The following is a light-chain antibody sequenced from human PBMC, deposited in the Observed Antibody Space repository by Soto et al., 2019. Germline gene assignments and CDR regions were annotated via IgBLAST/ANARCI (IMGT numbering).Light chain of an antibody. J-gene: IGKJ1*01. CDR2: GAS. V-gene: IGKV3-20*01. CDR3: QQYGSSPT. Sequence: EIVLTQSPGTLSLPPGERATLSCRASQSVSSSYLAWYQQKPGQAPRLLIYGASRRATGIPDRFSGSGSGTDFTLTISRLEPEDFAVYYCQQYGSSPTFGQGTKVESK. CDR1: QSVSSSY.